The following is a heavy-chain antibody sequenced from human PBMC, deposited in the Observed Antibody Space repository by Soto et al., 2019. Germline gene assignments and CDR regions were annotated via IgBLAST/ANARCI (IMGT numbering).Heavy chain of an antibody. CDR3: ARTLCPDGDDEVTDNWLDP. Sequence: SGPTLLNPTQTLTLTFTFSGFSLITSGMCVSWIRQPPGKALEWLALIDWDDDKYYSTSLKTRLTISKDTSKNQVVLTMTNMDPVDTATYYCARTLCPDGDDEVTDNWLDPWGKGNLVIVYS. CDR1: GFSLITSGMC. D-gene: IGHD4-17*01. CDR2: IDWDDDK. J-gene: IGHJ5*02. V-gene: IGHV2-70*01.